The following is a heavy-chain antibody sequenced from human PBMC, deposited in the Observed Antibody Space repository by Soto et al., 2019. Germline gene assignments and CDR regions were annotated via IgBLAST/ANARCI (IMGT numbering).Heavy chain of an antibody. Sequence: GGSLRLSCGGSGFSFDDYTMHWVRQAPGKGPEWVASLSWNSGFSGYADSVKGRFTISRDNAQSSVHLQMNNLRTEDAALYYCAKGRGTIVVTDAYDIWGQGTMVTVSS. J-gene: IGHJ3*02. CDR2: LSWNSGFS. D-gene: IGHD3-22*01. CDR1: GFSFDDYT. V-gene: IGHV3-9*01. CDR3: AKGRGTIVVTDAYDI.